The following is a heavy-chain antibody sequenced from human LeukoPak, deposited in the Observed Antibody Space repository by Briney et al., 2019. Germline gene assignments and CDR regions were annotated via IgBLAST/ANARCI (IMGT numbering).Heavy chain of an antibody. J-gene: IGHJ6*03. Sequence: PSETLSLTCAVYGGSFSGYYWSWIRQPPGKGLEWIGEINHSGSTNYNPSLKSRVTISVDTSKNQFSLKLSPVTAADTAVYYCARGRYDSSGYGHYYYYYYMDVWGKGTTVTVSS. CDR1: GGSFSGYY. CDR2: INHSGST. D-gene: IGHD3-22*01. V-gene: IGHV4-34*01. CDR3: ARGRYDSSGYGHYYYYYYMDV.